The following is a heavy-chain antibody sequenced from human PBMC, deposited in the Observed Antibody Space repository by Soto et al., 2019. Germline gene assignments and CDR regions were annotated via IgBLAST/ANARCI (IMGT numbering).Heavy chain of an antibody. V-gene: IGHV1-2*02. D-gene: IGHD6-13*01. CDR2: INPNSGDT. J-gene: IGHJ6*02. CDR1: GYTFTGYY. Sequence: PSVKVSFKASGYTFTGYYVHWVRQAPGQGLEWMGWINPNSGDTYLAQRFQGRVTMNRDTSIGTAYMELRGLTSDDTAEYYCAKGGAIVAAGTRVYLYNAMDVWGQGTTVTVSS. CDR3: AKGGAIVAAGTRVYLYNAMDV.